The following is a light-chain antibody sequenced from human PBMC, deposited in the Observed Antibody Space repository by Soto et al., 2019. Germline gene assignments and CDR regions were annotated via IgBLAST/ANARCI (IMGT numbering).Light chain of an antibody. J-gene: IGKJ5*01. Sequence: EIVMTQSPATLSVSPGERATLSCRASPSVSSNLAWYQQKPGQPPRLLTYGASTRAIDIPARFSGSGSGTEFTLTISTLQSEDFAVYYCQQYNNWPPITFGHGTRLEIK. V-gene: IGKV3-15*01. CDR2: GAS. CDR3: QQYNNWPPIT. CDR1: PSVSSN.